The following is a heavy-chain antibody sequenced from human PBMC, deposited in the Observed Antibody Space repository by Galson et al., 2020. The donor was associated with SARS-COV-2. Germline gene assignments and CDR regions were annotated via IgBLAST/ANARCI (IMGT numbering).Heavy chain of an antibody. D-gene: IGHD6-19*01. CDR1: GFTFSNFA. J-gene: IGHJ3*02. Sequence: PGGSLRLSCAASGFTFSNFAMNWVRQAPGKGLEWVSTISASSNFIYYEDSVKGRFTISRDNAKNSLHLQMNSLRAEDTAVYYCARDRREQWLVQRGDPFDIWGQGTMVTVSS. CDR3: ARDRREQWLVQRGDPFDI. CDR2: ISASSNFI. V-gene: IGHV3-21*01.